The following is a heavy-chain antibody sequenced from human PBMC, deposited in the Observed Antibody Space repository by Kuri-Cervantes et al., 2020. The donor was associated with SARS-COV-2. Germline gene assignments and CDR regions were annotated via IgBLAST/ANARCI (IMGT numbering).Heavy chain of an antibody. CDR3: ARISSGSVLRFLEWSAEDAFDI. V-gene: IGHV3-23*01. Sequence: GGSLRLSCAASGSTFSSYAMSWVRQAPGKGLEWVSAISGSGGSTYYADSVKGRFTISRDNSKNTLYLQMNSLRAEDTAVYYCARISSGSVLRFLEWSAEDAFDIWGQGTMVTVSS. J-gene: IGHJ3*02. CDR1: GSTFSSYA. D-gene: IGHD3-3*01. CDR2: ISGSGGST.